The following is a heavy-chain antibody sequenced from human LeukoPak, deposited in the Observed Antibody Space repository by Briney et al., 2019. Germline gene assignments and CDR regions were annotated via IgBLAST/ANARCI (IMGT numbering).Heavy chain of an antibody. CDR2: MYYSGST. J-gene: IGHJ4*02. D-gene: IGHD6-19*01. Sequence: SETLSLTCTVSGASIISYFWNWIRQPPGKGLEWIGSMYYSGSTNYNPSLKSRVTISADTSKDQFSLRLTSLTAADTAVYYCARARSGWSFDYWGQGTLVTVSS. V-gene: IGHV4-59*13. CDR1: GASIISYF. CDR3: ARARSGWSFDY.